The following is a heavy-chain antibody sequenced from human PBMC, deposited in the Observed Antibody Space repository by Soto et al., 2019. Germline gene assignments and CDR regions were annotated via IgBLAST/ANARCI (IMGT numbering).Heavy chain of an antibody. CDR1: GFTFSSYA. D-gene: IGHD1-1*01. Sequence: EVQLLESGGGLVQPGGSLRLSCAASGFTFSSYAMSWVRQAPGKGLEWVSAISGSGGSTYYADSVKGRFTISRDNSKNTLYLQMNSLRAENTAVYYCAKDREWAGTYDYWGQGTLVTVSS. CDR2: ISGSGGST. CDR3: AKDREWAGTYDY. V-gene: IGHV3-23*01. J-gene: IGHJ4*02.